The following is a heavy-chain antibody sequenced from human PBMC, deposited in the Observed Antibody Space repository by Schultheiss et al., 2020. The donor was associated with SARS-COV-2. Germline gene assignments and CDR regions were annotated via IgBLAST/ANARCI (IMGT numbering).Heavy chain of an antibody. D-gene: IGHD2-2*01. J-gene: IGHJ4*02. CDR2: MSYDGTNR. Sequence: GESLKISCAASGFTFSNYWMYWVRQAPGKGLEWVALMSYDGTNRYYADSVKGRFTISRDTSKSTLYLQMNSLSAEDTAVYYCARDLSSGVPGPFGYWGQGTLVTVSS. CDR3: ARDLSSGVPGPFGY. V-gene: IGHV3-30*03. CDR1: GFTFSNYW.